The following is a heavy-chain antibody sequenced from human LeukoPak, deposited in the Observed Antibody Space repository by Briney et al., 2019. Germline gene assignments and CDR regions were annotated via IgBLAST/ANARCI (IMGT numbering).Heavy chain of an antibody. CDR3: ARHESSGYYFHI. Sequence: SETLSLTCNVSGGFISGYYWSWVRQPPGRGLEWIGYIYYSGSTNYNPSLKSRVAMSVDTSKNQLSLNVSSVAAADTAVYYCARHESSGYYFHIWGQGALVTVSS. CDR1: GGFISGYY. J-gene: IGHJ4*02. CDR2: IYYSGST. D-gene: IGHD3-22*01. V-gene: IGHV4-59*08.